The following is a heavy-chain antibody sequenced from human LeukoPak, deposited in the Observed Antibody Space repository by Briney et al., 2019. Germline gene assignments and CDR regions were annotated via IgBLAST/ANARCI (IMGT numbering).Heavy chain of an antibody. CDR3: ARGPRSVRLVRFDY. J-gene: IGHJ4*02. V-gene: IGHV4-34*01. D-gene: IGHD6-6*01. Sequence: SETLSLTCTVYGGSFSCGYWCWICQPQGPGLGWKGESNHSGSTHYNPSLKSRVTISVDTSKNQAALKLSSVPAADTAVYCCARGPRSVRLVRFDYWGQGTLVTVSS. CDR1: GGSFSCGY. CDR2: SNHSGST.